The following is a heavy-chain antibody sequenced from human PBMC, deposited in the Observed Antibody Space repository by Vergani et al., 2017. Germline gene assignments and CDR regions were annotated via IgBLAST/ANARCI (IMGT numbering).Heavy chain of an antibody. CDR1: GFTFSGSA. J-gene: IGHJ5*02. V-gene: IGHV3-73*01. CDR3: TSPDDYIWDWFDP. CDR2: IRSKANSYAT. Sequence: EVQLVESGGGLVQPGGSLKLSCAASGFTFSGSAMHWVRQASGKGLEWVGRIRSKANSYATAYAASVKGRFTISRDDSKNTAYLQMNSLKTEDTAVYYCTSPDDYIWDWFDPWGQGTLVTVSS. D-gene: IGHD4-11*01.